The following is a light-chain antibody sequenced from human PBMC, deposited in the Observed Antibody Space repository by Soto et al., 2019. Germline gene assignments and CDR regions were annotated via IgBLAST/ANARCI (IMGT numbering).Light chain of an antibody. J-gene: IGLJ1*01. Sequence: QSVLTQPPSVSAAPGQKVTISCSGSSSNIGNNYVSWYQQLPGTAPKLLIYENNKRPSGIPDRFSGSKSGTSATLGITGLQTGDEAGYYCGTWDSSLSVLYVFGTGTKLTVL. V-gene: IGLV1-51*02. CDR3: GTWDSSLSVLYV. CDR1: SSNIGNNY. CDR2: ENN.